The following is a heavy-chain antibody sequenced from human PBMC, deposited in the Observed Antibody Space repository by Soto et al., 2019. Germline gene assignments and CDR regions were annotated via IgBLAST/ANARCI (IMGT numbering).Heavy chain of an antibody. CDR2: TYYRSKWIS. J-gene: IGHJ4*02. CDR1: MYSVSNNRAT. Sequence: TLSLTCAISMYSVSNNRATWNWIRQSPSGGLEWLGRTYYRSKWISDYAMSVKGRISINPDTSKNLVSLHLNFVTPEDTAVYYCARDPPDFNSGFDFWGQGTPVTVSS. CDR3: ARDPPDFNSGFDF. V-gene: IGHV6-1*01. D-gene: IGHD1-26*01.